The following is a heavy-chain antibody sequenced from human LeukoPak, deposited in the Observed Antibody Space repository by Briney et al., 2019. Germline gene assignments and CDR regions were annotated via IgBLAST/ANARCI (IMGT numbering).Heavy chain of an antibody. CDR2: ISGSGGST. V-gene: IGHV3-23*01. Sequence: GGSLRLSCAASGFTFSSYAMSWVRQAPGKGLEWVSAISGSGGSTYYADSVKGRFTISRDNSKNTLYLQMNSLRAEDTALYYCAKDYYDSSGYLSYGMDVWGQGTTVTVSS. D-gene: IGHD3-22*01. CDR3: AKDYYDSSGYLSYGMDV. CDR1: GFTFSSYA. J-gene: IGHJ6*02.